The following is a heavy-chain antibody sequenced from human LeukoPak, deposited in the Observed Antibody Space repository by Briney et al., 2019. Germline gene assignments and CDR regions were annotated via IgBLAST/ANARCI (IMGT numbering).Heavy chain of an antibody. J-gene: IGHJ6*03. CDR1: GGSISISHYY. CDR3: ARQISDYYYYYIDV. V-gene: IGHV4-39*01. Sequence: SETLSLTCTVSGGSISISHYYWGWIRQTPGKGREWIGPIYYSGTTYYNPSLENRATISEDTSKNQFYLTLRSVTAADTAVYYCARQISDYYYYYIDVWGKGTTVTVSS. D-gene: IGHD3-10*01. CDR2: IYYSGTT.